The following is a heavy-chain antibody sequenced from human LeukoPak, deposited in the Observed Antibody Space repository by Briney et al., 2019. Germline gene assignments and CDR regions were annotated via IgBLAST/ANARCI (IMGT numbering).Heavy chain of an antibody. CDR2: ISYDGSNK. V-gene: IGHV3-30*18. J-gene: IGHJ6*02. CDR1: GFTFSSYG. Sequence: PGVSLRLSCAASGFTFSSYGMHWVRQAPGKGLEWVAVISYDGSNKYYADSVKGRFTISRDNSKNTLYLQMNSLRAEDTAVYYCAKGHGYYYYGMDVWGQGTTVTVSS. CDR3: AKGHGYYYYGMDV.